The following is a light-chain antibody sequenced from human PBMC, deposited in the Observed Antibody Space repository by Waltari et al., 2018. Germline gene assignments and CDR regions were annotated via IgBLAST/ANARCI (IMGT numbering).Light chain of an antibody. CDR2: ENV. CDR3: ATWDSSLRSVV. CDR1: SSNIGDNY. Sequence: QSVLTQPPSVSAAPGQKVTISCSGSSSNIGDNYVSWYQQLPGTAPKLLIFENVKRPSGSPDRFSGSKSGTSGTLGITGLLTGDEADYYCATWDSSLRSVVFGGGTKLTVL. J-gene: IGLJ2*01. V-gene: IGLV1-51*02.